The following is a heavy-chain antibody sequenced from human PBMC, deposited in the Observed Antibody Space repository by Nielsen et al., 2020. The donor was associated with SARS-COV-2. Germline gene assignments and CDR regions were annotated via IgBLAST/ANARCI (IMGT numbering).Heavy chain of an antibody. CDR1: GSSFNGYY. D-gene: IGHD7-27*01. J-gene: IGHJ4*02. CDR3: ARDCSCGLGSSPSYYFDY. V-gene: IGHV4-4*08. Sequence: SETLSLTCAVYGSSFNGYYWSWIRQPPGKGLEWIGRIYTSGSTNYNPSLKSRVTISVDTSKNQFSLKLSSVTAADTAVYYCARDCSCGLGSSPSYYFDYWGQGTLVTVSS. CDR2: IYTSGST.